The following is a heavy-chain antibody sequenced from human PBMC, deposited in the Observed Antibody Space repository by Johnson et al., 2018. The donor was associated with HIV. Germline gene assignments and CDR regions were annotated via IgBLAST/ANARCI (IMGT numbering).Heavy chain of an antibody. CDR2: IWYDGSNK. CDR3: ARDSPGGRDGSADYSGAFDI. Sequence: QVQLVESGGGVVQPGRSLRLSCAASGFTFSSYGMHWVRQAPGKGLEWVAIIWYDGSNKYYADSVKGRFTISRDNSKNTLYRQMNSLRAEDTAVYYCARDSPGGRDGSADYSGAFDIWGQGTMVTVSS. V-gene: IGHV3-30*19. D-gene: IGHD3-10*01. CDR1: GFTFSSYG. J-gene: IGHJ3*02.